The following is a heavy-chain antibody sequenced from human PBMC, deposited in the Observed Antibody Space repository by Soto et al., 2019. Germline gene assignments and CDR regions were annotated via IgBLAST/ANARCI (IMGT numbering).Heavy chain of an antibody. V-gene: IGHV1-24*01. CDR3: ARHWSPILGYCSGGSCPIYYFDY. CDR1: GYTLTELS. Sequence: ASVKVSCKVSGYTLTELSMHWVRQAPGKGLEWMGGFDPEDGETIYAQKFQGRVTMTEDTSTDTAYMELSSLRSDDTAVYYCARHWSPILGYCSGGSCPIYYFDYWGQGTLVTVSS. CDR2: FDPEDGET. D-gene: IGHD2-15*01. J-gene: IGHJ4*02.